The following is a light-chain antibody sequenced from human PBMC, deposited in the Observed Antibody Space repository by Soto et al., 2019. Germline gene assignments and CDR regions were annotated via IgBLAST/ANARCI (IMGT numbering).Light chain of an antibody. CDR3: QQSYSTPQT. V-gene: IGKV1-39*01. Sequence: DILMTQSPSSLSASVGDRVTITCRASKSISSYLNWYQQKPGKAPKLLIYAASSLQSGVPSRFSGSGSGTDFTLTISSLQPEDFATYYCQQSYSTPQTFGQGTKVDIK. CDR2: AAS. CDR1: KSISSY. J-gene: IGKJ1*01.